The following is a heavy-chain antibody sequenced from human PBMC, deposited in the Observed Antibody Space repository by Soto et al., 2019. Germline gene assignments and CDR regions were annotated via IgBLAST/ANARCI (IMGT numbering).Heavy chain of an antibody. Sequence: GGSLRLSCAASGFTFSSYGMHWVRQAPGKGLEWVAVISYDGSNKYYADSVKCRFTISRDNSKNTLYLQMNSLRAEDTAVYYCAKAPHYYDSSGYDDAFDIWGQGTMVTVSS. V-gene: IGHV3-30*18. CDR3: AKAPHYYDSSGYDDAFDI. CDR1: GFTFSSYG. CDR2: ISYDGSNK. D-gene: IGHD3-22*01. J-gene: IGHJ3*02.